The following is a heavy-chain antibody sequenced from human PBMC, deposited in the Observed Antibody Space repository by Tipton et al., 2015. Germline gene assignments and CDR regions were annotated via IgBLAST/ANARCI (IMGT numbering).Heavy chain of an antibody. V-gene: IGHV4-61*01. J-gene: IGHJ5*02. Sequence: GLVKPSEILSLTCTVSGGSVGSYNYYWSWIRQPPGKGLEWIGYIYYSGSTNYNPSLKSRVTISVDTSKKQVSLNITSVVAADTAEYYCARGRSADYGDYVNWFDPWGQGTLVTVSS. CDR2: IYYSGST. CDR1: GGSVGSYNYY. D-gene: IGHD4-17*01. CDR3: ARGRSADYGDYVNWFDP.